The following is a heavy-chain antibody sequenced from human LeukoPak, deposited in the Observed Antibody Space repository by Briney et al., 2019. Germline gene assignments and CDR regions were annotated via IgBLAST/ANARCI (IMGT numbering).Heavy chain of an antibody. Sequence: PEGSLRLSCAASGFTFSSHGMHWVRQAPGKGLEWVAVIWYDGSNKYYADSVKGRFTISRDNSKNTLYLQMNSLRAEDTAVYYCASATGYDSSGFDPWGQGTLVTVSS. CDR2: IWYDGSNK. J-gene: IGHJ5*02. V-gene: IGHV3-33*01. CDR3: ASATGYDSSGFDP. D-gene: IGHD3-22*01. CDR1: GFTFSSHG.